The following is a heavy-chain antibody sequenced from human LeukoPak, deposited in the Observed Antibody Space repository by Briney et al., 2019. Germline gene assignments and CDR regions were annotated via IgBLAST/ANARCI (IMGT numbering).Heavy chain of an antibody. V-gene: IGHV1-24*01. CDR2: FDPEDGET. CDR1: GYTLTELS. CDR3: ATETDGGYYYGMDV. J-gene: IGHJ6*02. Sequence: GASVKVSCKVSGYTLTELSMHWVRQAPGKGPEWMGGFDPEDGETIYAQKFQGRVTMTEDTSTDTAYMELSSLRSEDTAVYYCATETDGGYYYGMDVWGQGTTVTVSS.